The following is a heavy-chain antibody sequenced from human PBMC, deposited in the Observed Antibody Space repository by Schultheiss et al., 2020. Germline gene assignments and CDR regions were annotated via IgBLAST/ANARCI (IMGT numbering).Heavy chain of an antibody. J-gene: IGHJ5*02. CDR1: GGSISSSSYY. D-gene: IGHD3-10*01. CDR3: ARTEAYYYDSGSYYNRLNWFDP. V-gene: IGHV4-61*05. CDR2: IHYSGST. Sequence: SQTLSLTCTVSGGSISSSSYYWGWIRQPPGKGLEWIGYIHYSGSTNYNPSLKSRVTISVDTSKNQFSLKLSSVTAADTAVYYCARTEAYYYDSGSYYNRLNWFDPWGQGTLVTVSS.